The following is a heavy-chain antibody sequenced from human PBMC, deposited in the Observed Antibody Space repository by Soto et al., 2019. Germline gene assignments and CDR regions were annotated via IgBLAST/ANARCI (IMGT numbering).Heavy chain of an antibody. CDR2: ISAYNGNT. J-gene: IGHJ5*02. Sequence: GASVEVSCKASGYTLTSYGISWVRQAPGQGLGWMGWISAYNGNTNYAQKLQGRVTMTTDTSTSTAYMELRSLRSDDTAVYYCARGDYSKTYNWFDPWGQGTLVTVSS. CDR3: ARGDYSKTYNWFDP. V-gene: IGHV1-18*04. CDR1: GYTLTSYG. D-gene: IGHD6-13*01.